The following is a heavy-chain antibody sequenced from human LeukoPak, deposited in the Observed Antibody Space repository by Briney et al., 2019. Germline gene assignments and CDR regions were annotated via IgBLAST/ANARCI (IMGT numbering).Heavy chain of an antibody. V-gene: IGHV3-21*01. J-gene: IGHJ4*02. Sequence: PGGSLRLSCADSGFTFSSYSMNWVRQAPGKGLEWVSSISSTSIYIYYADSVKGRFTISRDNAKNSLYLQMNSLRAEDTAVYYCARDPTTYGSGSYYYYFDYWGQGTLVTVSS. D-gene: IGHD3-10*01. CDR3: ARDPTTYGSGSYYYYFDY. CDR2: ISSTSIYI. CDR1: GFTFSSYS.